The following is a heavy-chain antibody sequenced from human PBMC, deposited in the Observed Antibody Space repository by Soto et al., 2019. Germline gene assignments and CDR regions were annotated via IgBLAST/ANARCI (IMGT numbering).Heavy chain of an antibody. CDR1: GYTFSSIG. J-gene: IGHJ4*02. D-gene: IGHD3-10*01. CDR3: ARDLHGSGSYYTNY. CDR2: ISPHRGDT. V-gene: IGHV1-18*01. Sequence: SVNVSCKTSGYTFSSIGISWVRQAPGQGLEWMGWISPHRGDTYYAQRLQGRVTMTTDTSTSTAYMELRSLRSDDTAVYFCARDLHGSGSYYTNYWGQGTLVTVSS.